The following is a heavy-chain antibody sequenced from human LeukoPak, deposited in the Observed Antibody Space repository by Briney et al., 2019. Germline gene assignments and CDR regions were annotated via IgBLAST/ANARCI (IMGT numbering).Heavy chain of an antibody. V-gene: IGHV5-51*01. Sequence: SVKIYCMGTGYTFISYWLGWVRQMPGNCLEWMNKIYPADSDIRYSPSFQGQVTISADKSISTAYLQWSSLKASDTAMYYCARQGMLEEGADYWGQGTLVTVSS. J-gene: IGHJ4*02. CDR3: ARQGMLEEGADY. CDR1: GYTFISYW. D-gene: IGHD3-16*01. CDR2: IYPADSDI.